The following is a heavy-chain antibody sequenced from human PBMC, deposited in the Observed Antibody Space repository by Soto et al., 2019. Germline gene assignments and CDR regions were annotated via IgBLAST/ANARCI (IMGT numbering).Heavy chain of an antibody. Sequence: GGPLRLSCAASGFTFNLYWMHWVRQAPGKGLVWVSRINPDGSSTTYADSVKGRFTISRDNSKNTVYLQMNGLGAEDTAIYYCVSDHWNPYWGQGAPVTVS. V-gene: IGHV3-74*01. J-gene: IGHJ4*02. CDR3: VSDHWNPY. CDR2: INPDGSST. CDR1: GFTFNLYW. D-gene: IGHD1-1*01.